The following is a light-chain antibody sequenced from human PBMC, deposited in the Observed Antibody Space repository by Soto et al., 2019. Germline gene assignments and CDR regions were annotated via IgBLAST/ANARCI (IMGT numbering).Light chain of an antibody. CDR3: SSYTSSSTL. CDR2: DVS. CDR1: SIDVGGYNY. Sequence: LTQPASVSGSPGQSITISCTGTSIDVGGYNYVSWYQQLPGKAPKLMIYDVSNRPSGVSNRFSGSKSGNTASLTISGLQAEDEADYYCSSYTSSSTLFGTGTKVTVL. J-gene: IGLJ1*01. V-gene: IGLV2-14*01.